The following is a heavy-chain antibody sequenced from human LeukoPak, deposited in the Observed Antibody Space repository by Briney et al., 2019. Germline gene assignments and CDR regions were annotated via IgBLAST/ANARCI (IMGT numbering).Heavy chain of an antibody. V-gene: IGHV4-59*01. D-gene: IGHD1-26*01. J-gene: IGHJ3*02. CDR1: GDSISSYY. Sequence: SETLSLTCTVSGDSISSYYWSWIRQPPGKGLEWIGYIYYSGSTNYNPSLKSRLTISVDASKNQFSLKLSSVTAADTAVYYCARDRRRELLHAFDIWGQGTIVTVSS. CDR3: ARDRRRELLHAFDI. CDR2: IYYSGST.